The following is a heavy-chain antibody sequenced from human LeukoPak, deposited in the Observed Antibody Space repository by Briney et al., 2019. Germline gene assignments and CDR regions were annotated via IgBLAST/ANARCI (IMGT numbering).Heavy chain of an antibody. CDR1: GGSISSYY. V-gene: IGHV3-48*04. CDR3: VRDRAYAFDF. D-gene: IGHD2-21*01. Sequence: PSETLSLTCTVSGGSISSYYWSWIRQPPGKGLEWISHIDGGSSTIDYVDSVKGRFTISRDNAKKLLYLQMNSLRAEDTAVYYCVRDRAYAFDFWGQGTMVTVSS. J-gene: IGHJ3*01. CDR2: IDGGSSTI.